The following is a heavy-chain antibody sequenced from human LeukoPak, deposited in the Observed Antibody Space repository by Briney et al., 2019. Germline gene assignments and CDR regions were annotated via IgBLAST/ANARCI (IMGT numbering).Heavy chain of an antibody. CDR1: GGSISSFY. V-gene: IGHV4-59*08. CDR3: AGGRSRGYYYMDV. J-gene: IGHJ6*03. D-gene: IGHD3-10*01. CDR2: IYYSGST. Sequence: PSETLSLTCTVSGGSISSFYWSWIRQPPGKGLEWIAYIYYSGSTNYNPSLKSRVTISVDTSKNQFSLRLSSVTAADTAVYYCAGGRSRGYYYMDVWGKGTTVTVSS.